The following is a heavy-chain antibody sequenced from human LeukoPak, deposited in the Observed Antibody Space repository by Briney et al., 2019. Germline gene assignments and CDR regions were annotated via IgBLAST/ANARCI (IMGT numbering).Heavy chain of an antibody. D-gene: IGHD1-26*01. J-gene: IGHJ4*02. V-gene: IGHV3-74*03. CDR1: GFTLSNDW. CDR3: VVGGGIY. Sequence: GGSLRLSCAASGFTLSNDWTHWVRQAPGEGLVWVSRISSDGTNTLYADSVKGRFTISRDNARNTLHLQMNSLRADDTAVYYCVVGGGIYWGQRTLVTVS. CDR2: ISSDGTNT.